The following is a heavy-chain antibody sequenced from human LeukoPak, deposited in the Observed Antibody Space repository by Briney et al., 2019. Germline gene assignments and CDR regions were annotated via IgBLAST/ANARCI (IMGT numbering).Heavy chain of an antibody. Sequence: ASVKVSCKAPGYTFTSYGISWVRQAPGQGLEWMGWISAYNGNTNYAQKLQGRVTMTTDTSTSTAYMELRSLRSDDTAVYYCARGGAIDSSSSEIDYWGQGTLVTVSS. CDR1: GYTFTSYG. CDR2: ISAYNGNT. V-gene: IGHV1-18*01. D-gene: IGHD6-6*01. J-gene: IGHJ4*02. CDR3: ARGGAIDSSSSEIDY.